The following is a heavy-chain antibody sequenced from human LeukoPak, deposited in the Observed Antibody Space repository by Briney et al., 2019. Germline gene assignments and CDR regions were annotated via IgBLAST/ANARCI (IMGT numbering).Heavy chain of an antibody. J-gene: IGHJ4*02. CDR3: AKDSKTYSGSYGVDY. CDR1: VGSISSGSYF. V-gene: IGHV4-61*09. CDR2: IHTRGST. Sequence: SQTLSLTCTVSVGSISSGSYFWSWIRQPAGKGLEWVGHIHTRGSTNYNPSLKSRVTISTDTSKNQFSLNLRSVTAADTAVYYCAKDSKTYSGSYGVDYWGQGTLVTVSS. D-gene: IGHD1-26*01.